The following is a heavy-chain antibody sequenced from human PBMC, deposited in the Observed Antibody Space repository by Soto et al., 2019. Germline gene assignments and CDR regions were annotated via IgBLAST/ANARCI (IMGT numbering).Heavy chain of an antibody. J-gene: IGHJ5*02. CDR1: GGTFSSYA. CDR3: APDYGGNSRWFDP. D-gene: IGHD4-17*01. Sequence: SVKVSCKASGGTFSSYAISCVRQAPGQGLEWMGGIIPIFGTANYAQKFQGRVTITADESTSTAYMELSSLRSEDTAVYYCAPDYGGNSRWFDPWGQGTLVTVSS. V-gene: IGHV1-69*13. CDR2: IIPIFGTA.